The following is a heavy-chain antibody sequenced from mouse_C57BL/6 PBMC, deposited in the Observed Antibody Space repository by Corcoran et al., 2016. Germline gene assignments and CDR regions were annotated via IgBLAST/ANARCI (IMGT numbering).Heavy chain of an antibody. D-gene: IGHD4-1*01. CDR3: ARFISGKWYFDV. CDR2: IYPGDGDT. V-gene: IGHV1-80*01. J-gene: IGHJ1*03. CDR1: GYAFSSYW. Sequence: QVQLQQSGAELVKPGASVKISCKASGYAFSSYWMNWVKQRPGKGLEWIGQIYPGDGDTNYNGKFKGKATLTADKSSSTAYMQLSSLTSEDSAVYFCARFISGKWYFDVWGTGTTVTVSS.